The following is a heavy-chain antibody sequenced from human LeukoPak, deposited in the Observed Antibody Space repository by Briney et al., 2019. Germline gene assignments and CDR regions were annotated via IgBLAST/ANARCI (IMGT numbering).Heavy chain of an antibody. J-gene: IGHJ4*02. CDR2: ISGSGGRT. CDR1: GFTFSSYA. Sequence: PGGSLRLSCAASGFTFSSYAMRWVRQAPGKGLEWVSAISGSGGRTYYADSVKGRFTISRDNSKNTLYLQMNSLRAEDTAVYYCAPSTVRSSVDFDYWGQGTLVTVSS. D-gene: IGHD5/OR15-5a*01. V-gene: IGHV3-23*01. CDR3: APSTVRSSVDFDY.